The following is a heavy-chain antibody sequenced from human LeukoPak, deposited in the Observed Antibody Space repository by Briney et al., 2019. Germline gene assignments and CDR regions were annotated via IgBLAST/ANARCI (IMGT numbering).Heavy chain of an antibody. J-gene: IGHJ4*02. CDR1: GYTFTSYY. CDR3: ARDPRVGSYYVGPDY. V-gene: IGHV1-46*01. CDR2: INPSGGST. D-gene: IGHD1-26*01. Sequence: ASVKVSCKASGYTFTSYYMHWVRQAPGQGLEWMGIINPSGGSTSYAQKFQGRVTMTRDTSTSTVYMELSSLRSEDTAVYYCARDPRVGSYYVGPDYWGQGTLVTVSS.